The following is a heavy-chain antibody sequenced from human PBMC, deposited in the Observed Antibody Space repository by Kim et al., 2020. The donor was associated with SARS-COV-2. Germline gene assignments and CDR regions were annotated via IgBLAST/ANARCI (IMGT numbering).Heavy chain of an antibody. CDR1: GFTFGDYA. CDR2: ISCNSGTI. Sequence: GGSLRLSCAASGFTFGDYAMHWVRQAPGKGLEWVSGISCNSGTISYVDSVKGRFTISRDNAKNSVYLQMSSLRPEDTALYYCVKDMMGSAWYFGYWGQGILVTVFS. D-gene: IGHD6-19*01. J-gene: IGHJ4*02. V-gene: IGHV3-9*01. CDR3: VKDMMGSAWYFGY.